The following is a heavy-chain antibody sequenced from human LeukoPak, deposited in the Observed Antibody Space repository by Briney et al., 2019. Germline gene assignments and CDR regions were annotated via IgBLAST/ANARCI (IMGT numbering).Heavy chain of an antibody. J-gene: IGHJ4*02. CDR2: ISYDGSNK. V-gene: IGHV3-30-3*01. CDR3: ARDTSFDY. CDR1: GFTFSSYA. Sequence: SGGSLRLSCAASGFTFSSYAMPWVRQAPGKGLEWVAVISYDGSNKYYADSVKGRFTISRDNSKNTLYLQMNSLRAEDTAVYYCARDTSFDYWGQGTLVTVSS.